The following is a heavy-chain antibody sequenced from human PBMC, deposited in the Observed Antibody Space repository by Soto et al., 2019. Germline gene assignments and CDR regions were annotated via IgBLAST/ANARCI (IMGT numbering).Heavy chain of an antibody. CDR1: GGSISSSSYY. CDR2: IYYSGST. D-gene: IGHD4-17*01. V-gene: IGHV4-39*01. Sequence: ETLSLTCTVSGGSISSSSYYWGWIRQPPGKGLKWIGSIYYSGSTYYNPSLKSRVTISVDTSKNQFSLKLSSVTAADTAVYYCARLGPLYGDYGGGFDYWGQGTLVTVSS. J-gene: IGHJ4*02. CDR3: ARLGPLYGDYGGGFDY.